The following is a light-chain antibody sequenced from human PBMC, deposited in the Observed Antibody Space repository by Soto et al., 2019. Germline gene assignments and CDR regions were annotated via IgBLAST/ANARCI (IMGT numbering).Light chain of an antibody. J-gene: IGKJ1*01. Sequence: DIQMTQSPSSVSASVGDRVTISCRMSQGISSYLAWYQQKPGKAPKLLIYDASNLETGVPSRFSGSGSGTDFTFTISSLQPEDIATYYCQQYDNLPWTFGQGTKVDIK. CDR3: QQYDNLPWT. CDR1: QGISSY. CDR2: DAS. V-gene: IGKV1-33*01.